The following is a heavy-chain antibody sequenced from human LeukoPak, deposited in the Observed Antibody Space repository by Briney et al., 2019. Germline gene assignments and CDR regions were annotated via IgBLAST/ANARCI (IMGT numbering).Heavy chain of an antibody. CDR3: ARGLMGTTEEQNWFDP. J-gene: IGHJ5*02. D-gene: IGHD1-7*01. Sequence: PSETLSLTCTVSGGSISTYYWSWVRQPAGKGLEWIGRIYASGSANYNPAPKRRGTISLDRSKNQLALNLISMTAADAAVYYCARGLMGTTEEQNWFDPWGQGTLVTVSS. V-gene: IGHV4-4*07. CDR2: IYASGSA. CDR1: GGSISTYY.